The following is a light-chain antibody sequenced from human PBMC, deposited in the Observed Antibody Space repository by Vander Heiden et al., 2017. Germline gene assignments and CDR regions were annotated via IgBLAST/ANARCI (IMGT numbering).Light chain of an antibody. J-gene: IGKJ3*01. CDR1: QGIANH. Sequence: DIQMTQSPSSLSASVGDRVTITCRASQGIANHLVWYQQKPGKLPKLLIYDASSLQSGVPSRFSGSGSGTDFTLTISSLQPEDVATYYCQKENTDPFTFGHRTKVDIK. CDR2: DAS. V-gene: IGKV1-27*01. CDR3: QKENTDPFT.